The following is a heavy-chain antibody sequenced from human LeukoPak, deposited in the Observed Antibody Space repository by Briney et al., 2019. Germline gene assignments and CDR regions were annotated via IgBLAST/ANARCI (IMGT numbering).Heavy chain of an antibody. D-gene: IGHD4-23*01. CDR2: ISPSSDSI. Sequence: GGSLRLSCAASGFTFNTYNMNWVRQAPGKGLEWVSCISPSSDSIDYADSVKGRSTISRDNARNSLYLQMNSLRAEDTAVYYCARVYQGGNSDFDYWGQGTLVTVSS. V-gene: IGHV3-21*01. CDR3: ARVYQGGNSDFDY. CDR1: GFTFNTYN. J-gene: IGHJ4*02.